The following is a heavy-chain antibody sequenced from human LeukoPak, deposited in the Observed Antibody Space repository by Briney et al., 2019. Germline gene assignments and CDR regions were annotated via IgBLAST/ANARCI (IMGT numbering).Heavy chain of an antibody. D-gene: IGHD3-10*01. CDR3: ARTKFGGSPYFDY. CDR2: LYSGGST. J-gene: IGHJ4*02. V-gene: IGHV3-53*04. CDR1: GFTVGNNY. Sequence: GGSLRLSCAASGFTVGNNYMSWVRQAPGKGLEWVSFLYSGGSTYYADSVKGRFTVPRHNSRNTVFLEMNSLRPEDTAVYYCARTKFGGSPYFDYWGQGTLATVSS.